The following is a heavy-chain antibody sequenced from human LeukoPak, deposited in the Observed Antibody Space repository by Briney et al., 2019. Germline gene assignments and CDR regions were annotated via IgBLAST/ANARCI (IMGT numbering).Heavy chain of an antibody. CDR2: INWNGGST. CDR1: GFTFDDYG. V-gene: IGHV3-20*04. J-gene: IGHJ5*02. CDR3: ARDGTYGKWEAESWFDP. Sequence: TGGSLRLSCVASGFTFDDYGMNWVRQAPGKRLEWVAGINWNGGSTGYADSVKGRFTISRDNAKNSLYLQMSSVRAEDTALYYCARDGTYGKWEAESWFDPWGQGTLVTVSS. D-gene: IGHD1-26*01.